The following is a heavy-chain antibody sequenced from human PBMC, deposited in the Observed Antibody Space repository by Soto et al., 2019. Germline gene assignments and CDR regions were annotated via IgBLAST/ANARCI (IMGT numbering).Heavy chain of an antibody. Sequence: AGGSLRLSCAASGFTFSSYAMTWVRQAPGKGLEWVSGIHGNGAGTYYADSVKGRFTISRDNSKNTLYLQMNSLTAEDTAICYCANLPGVTSGGVWGQGTLVTVSS. CDR3: ANLPGVTSGGV. D-gene: IGHD3-16*01. CDR1: GFTFSSYA. CDR2: IHGNGAGT. V-gene: IGHV3-23*01. J-gene: IGHJ4*02.